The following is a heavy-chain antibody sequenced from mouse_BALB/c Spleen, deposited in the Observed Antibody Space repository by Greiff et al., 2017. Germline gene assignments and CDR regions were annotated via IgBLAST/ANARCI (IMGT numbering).Heavy chain of an antibody. CDR1: GYTFTSYV. D-gene: IGHD1-1*01. V-gene: IGHV1-14*01. J-gene: IGHJ1*01. CDR3: ARSPPYDYGRSGHYWYFDD. Sequence: EVQLQQSGPELVKPGASVKMSCKASGYTFTSYVMHWVKQKPGQGLEWIGYINPYNDGTKYNEKFKGKATLTSDKSSSTAYMELSSLTSEDSAVYYCARSPPYDYGRSGHYWYFDDWGAGTTVTVSS. CDR2: INPYNDGT.